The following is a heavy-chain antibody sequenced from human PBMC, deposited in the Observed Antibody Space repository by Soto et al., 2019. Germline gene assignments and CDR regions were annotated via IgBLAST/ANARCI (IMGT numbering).Heavy chain of an antibody. D-gene: IGHD5-12*01. CDR2: ISYDGSNK. CDR1: GFTFSSYG. J-gene: IGHJ4*02. Sequence: GGSLRLSCAASGFTFSSYGMHWVRQAPGKGLEWVAVISYDGSNKYYADSVKGRFTISRDNSKNTLYLQMNSLRAEDTAVYYCAKEFFSRSDIVATITTFDYWGQGTLVTVSS. CDR3: AKEFFSRSDIVATITTFDY. V-gene: IGHV3-30*18.